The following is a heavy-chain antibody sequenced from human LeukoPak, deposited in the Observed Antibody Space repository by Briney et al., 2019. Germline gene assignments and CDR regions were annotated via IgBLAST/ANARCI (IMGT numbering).Heavy chain of an antibody. D-gene: IGHD2-15*01. CDR3: ARGRGGSEYYFDY. J-gene: IGHJ4*02. Sequence: SETLSLTCAVSGGSISSGGYSWSWIRQPPGKGLEWIGYIYHSGSTYYNPSLKSRVTISVDRSKNQFSLKLSSVTAADTAVYYCARGRGGSEYYFDYWGQGTLVTVSS. V-gene: IGHV4-30-2*01. CDR2: IYHSGST. CDR1: GGSISSGGYS.